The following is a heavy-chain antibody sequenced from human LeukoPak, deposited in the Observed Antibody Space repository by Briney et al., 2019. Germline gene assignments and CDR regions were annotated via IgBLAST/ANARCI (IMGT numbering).Heavy chain of an antibody. Sequence: SETLSLTCTVSGDSISSSSSYWGWIRQPPGEGLEWIGSIYYSGSTYYNTSLKSRVTISVDTSKNQFSLKLSSVTAADTAVYYCARDRLQLQSWGQGTLVTVSS. J-gene: IGHJ5*02. D-gene: IGHD5-24*01. CDR3: ARDRLQLQS. CDR2: IYYSGST. CDR1: GDSISSSSSY. V-gene: IGHV4-39*07.